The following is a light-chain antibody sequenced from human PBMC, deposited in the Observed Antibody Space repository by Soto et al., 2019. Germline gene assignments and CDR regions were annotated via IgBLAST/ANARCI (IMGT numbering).Light chain of an antibody. CDR1: SGHSSYA. CDR2: LNSDGSH. Sequence: QPVLTQSPSASASLGASVKLTCTVSSGHSSYAIAWHRQQPEKGPRYLMNLNSDGSHTKGDGIPDRFSGSSSGAERYLTISSLQSEDEADYYCQTWDTGIRVFGGGTKLTVL. J-gene: IGLJ3*02. CDR3: QTWDTGIRV. V-gene: IGLV4-69*01.